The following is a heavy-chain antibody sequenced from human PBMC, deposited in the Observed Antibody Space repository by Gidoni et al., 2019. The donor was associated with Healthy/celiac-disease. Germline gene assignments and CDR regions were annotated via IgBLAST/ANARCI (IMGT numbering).Heavy chain of an antibody. Sequence: QVPLQESGPGRVKPSETLSLTCTVAGGSLSSYYWSWIRQPPGKGLEWIGYIYYSGSTNYNPSLKRRVTISVDTSKNQSSLKLSSVTAADTAVYYCARDSGYYYYGMDVWGQGTTVTVSS. J-gene: IGHJ6*02. CDR3: ARDSGYYYYGMDV. V-gene: IGHV4-59*01. CDR1: GGSLSSYY. CDR2: IYYSGST. D-gene: IGHD1-26*01.